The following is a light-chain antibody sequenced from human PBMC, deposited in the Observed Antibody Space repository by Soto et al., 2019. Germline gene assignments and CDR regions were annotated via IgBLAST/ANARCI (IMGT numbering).Light chain of an antibody. Sequence: QSVLTQPASVSGSPGQSITISCTGTSSDVGGYNYVSWYQHHPGKAPKLMIYDVSNRPSGVSNRFSGPKSGNTASLTISGLQPEDEADYYCSSYTTSNTRQIVLGTGTKVT. CDR2: DVS. V-gene: IGLV2-14*03. CDR1: SSDVGGYNY. J-gene: IGLJ1*01. CDR3: SSYTTSNTRQIV.